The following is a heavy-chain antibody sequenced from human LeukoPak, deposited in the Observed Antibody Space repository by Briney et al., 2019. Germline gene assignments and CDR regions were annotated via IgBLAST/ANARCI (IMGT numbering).Heavy chain of an antibody. CDR3: ASRNYDFWSGYGDYYYYMDV. D-gene: IGHD3-3*01. Sequence: ASVKVSCKASGYTFTNYAMNWVRQAPGQGLEWMGWISAYNGNTNYAQKLQGRVTMTTDTSTSTAYMELRSLRSDDTAVYYCASRNYDFWSGYGDYYYYMDVWGKGTTVTVSS. V-gene: IGHV1-18*01. CDR1: GYTFTNYA. CDR2: ISAYNGNT. J-gene: IGHJ6*03.